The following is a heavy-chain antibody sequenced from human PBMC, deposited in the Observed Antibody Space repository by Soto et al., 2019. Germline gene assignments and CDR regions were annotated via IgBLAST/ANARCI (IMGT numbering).Heavy chain of an antibody. D-gene: IGHD3-10*01. V-gene: IGHV3-74*01. CDR1: GFTLSGRS. Sequence: EVQLVESGGGLVQPGGSLRLSCAASGFTLSGRSMHWVRQAPGKGLVWVSGIDNTGTDATYADSVKGRFTSSRENAKNMLFLQMISLRVEYTAVYYCASGWFGPDCWGKGTAVTVSS. CDR2: IDNTGTDA. J-gene: IGHJ6*04. CDR3: ASGWFGPDC.